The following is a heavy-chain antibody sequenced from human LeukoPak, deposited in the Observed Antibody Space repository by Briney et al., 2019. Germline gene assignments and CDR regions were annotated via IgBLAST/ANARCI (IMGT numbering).Heavy chain of an antibody. D-gene: IGHD3-10*01. CDR2: IYPGDSDT. CDR3: ARAQRGGTYYFDY. J-gene: IGHJ4*02. V-gene: IGHV5-51*01. CDR1: GSSFTSYW. Sequence: GESLQISCQGSGSSFTSYWIGWVRQVPGKGLEWMGIIYPGDSDTRYSPSFQGQVTISADKSISTAYLQWSSLKASDTAMYYCARAQRGGTYYFDYWGQGTLVTVSS.